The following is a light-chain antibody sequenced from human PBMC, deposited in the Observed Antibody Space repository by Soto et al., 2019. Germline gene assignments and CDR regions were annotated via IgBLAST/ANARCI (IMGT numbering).Light chain of an antibody. J-gene: IGLJ1*01. CDR1: SSDVGGYNY. CDR3: CAYADTFYV. CDR2: DVS. Sequence: QSVLTQPPSAPGSPGQSVTISCTGTSSDVGGYNYVSWYQHHPGKVPKLMIYDVSERPSGVPDRFSGSKSGNTASLTISGLQAEDEANYYCCAYADTFYVFGTGTKVTVL. V-gene: IGLV2-8*01.